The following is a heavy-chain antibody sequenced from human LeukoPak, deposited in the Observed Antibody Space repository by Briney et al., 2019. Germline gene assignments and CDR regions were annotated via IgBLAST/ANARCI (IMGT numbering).Heavy chain of an antibody. J-gene: IGHJ4*02. CDR3: VRDYEYSSGWYEVDY. CDR2: INPNSGGT. CDR1: GYTFTGYY. V-gene: IGHV1-2*02. Sequence: ASVKVSCKASGYTFTGYYMHWVRQAPGQGLEWMGWINPNSGGTNYAQKFQGRVTMTRDTSISTAYMELSRLRSDDTAVYYCVRDYEYSSGWYEVDYWGQGTLVTVSS. D-gene: IGHD6-19*01.